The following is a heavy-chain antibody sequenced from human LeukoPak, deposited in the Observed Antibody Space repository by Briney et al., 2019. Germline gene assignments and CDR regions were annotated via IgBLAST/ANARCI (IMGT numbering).Heavy chain of an antibody. J-gene: IGHJ6*03. CDR2: IIPIFGTA. D-gene: IGHD1-1*01. CDR1: GYTFTGYY. Sequence: GASVTVSCKASGYTFTGYYMHWVRQAPGQGLEWMGWIIPIFGTANYAQTFQGRVAITADESTSTAYMELSSLRSEDTAVYYCARNSPTGTTSRYYYYYYYMDVWGKGTTVTISS. CDR3: ARNSPTGTTSRYYYYYYYMDV. V-gene: IGHV1-69*13.